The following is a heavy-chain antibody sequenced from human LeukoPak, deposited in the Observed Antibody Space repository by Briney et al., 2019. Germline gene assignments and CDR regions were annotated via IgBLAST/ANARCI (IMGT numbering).Heavy chain of an antibody. CDR3: ARDYYDSSGYYYDY. D-gene: IGHD3-22*01. CDR2: ISTSGSTI. Sequence: GGSLRLSCAASGYTFSDYYMSWIRQTPMKGLEWVSYISTSGSTIYYADSVKGRFTISRDNAKNSLYLQMNSLRAEDTAVYYCARDYYDSSGYYYDYWGQGTLVTVSS. V-gene: IGHV3-11*04. J-gene: IGHJ4*02. CDR1: GYTFSDYY.